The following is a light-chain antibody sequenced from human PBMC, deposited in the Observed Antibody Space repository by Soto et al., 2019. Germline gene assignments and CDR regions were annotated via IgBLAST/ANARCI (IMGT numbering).Light chain of an antibody. J-gene: IGKJ5*01. V-gene: IGKV3D-11*03. Sequence: EIVLTQSPATLSSFPGDRVTLSCRASQYINTRLAWYQHRPGQAPRLLIYQTSIRAAGIPARFSASGSGTDFTLTISDAQPEDFAVYYCQQYGNSPITFGQGTRLEIK. CDR2: QTS. CDR3: QQYGNSPIT. CDR1: QYINTR.